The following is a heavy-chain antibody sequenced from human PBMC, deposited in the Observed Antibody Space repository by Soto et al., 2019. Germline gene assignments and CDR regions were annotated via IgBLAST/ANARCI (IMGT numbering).Heavy chain of an antibody. J-gene: IGHJ4*02. V-gene: IGHV4-31*03. CDR3: ARTIRGYSYGYVL. CDR2: IYYSGST. CDR1: GGSISSGGXY. Sequence: SETLSLTCTVSGGSISSGGXYWSWIRQHPGKGLEWIGYIYYSGSTYYNPSLKSRVTISVDTSKNQFSLKLSSVTAADTAVYYCARTIRGYSYGYVLWGQGTLVTVSS. D-gene: IGHD5-18*01.